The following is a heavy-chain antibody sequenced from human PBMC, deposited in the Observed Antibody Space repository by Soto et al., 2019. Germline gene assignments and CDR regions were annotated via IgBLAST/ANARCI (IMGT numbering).Heavy chain of an antibody. CDR2: INHSGST. Sequence: QVQLQQWGAGLLKPSETLSLTCAVYGGSFSGYYWTWIRQPPGKGLEWIGEINHSGSTNYNPSLKSRVTISVDTSKNQFSLKLSSVTAADTAVYYCARDEYYYDSSGYPTGFDPWGQGTLVTVSS. CDR3: ARDEYYYDSSGYPTGFDP. J-gene: IGHJ5*02. V-gene: IGHV4-34*01. CDR1: GGSFSGYY. D-gene: IGHD3-22*01.